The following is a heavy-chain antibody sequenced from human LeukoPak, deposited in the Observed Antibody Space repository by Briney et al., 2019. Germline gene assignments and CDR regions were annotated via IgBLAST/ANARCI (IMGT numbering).Heavy chain of an antibody. J-gene: IGHJ6*02. CDR2: IYYSGST. D-gene: IGHD3-16*02. CDR3: ASIGYYYYYYGMDV. CDR1: GGSISSSSYY. Sequence: SETLSLTCTVSGGSISSSSYYWGWIRQPPGKGLKWIGTIYYSGSTYYNPSLKSRVTISVDTSKNQFSLKLSSVTAADTAVYYCASIGYYYYYYGMDVWGQGTTVTVSS. V-gene: IGHV4-39*01.